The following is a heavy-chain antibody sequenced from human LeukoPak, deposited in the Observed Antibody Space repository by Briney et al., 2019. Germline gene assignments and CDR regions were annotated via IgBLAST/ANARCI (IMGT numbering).Heavy chain of an antibody. D-gene: IGHD1-26*01. Sequence: SVKLSCKASGGTFSSYAISWVRQAPGQGLEWMGGIIPIFGTANYAQKFQGRVTITADKSTSTAYMELSSLRSEDTAVYYCARVVGGIVGATTGAFDIWGQGTMVTVSS. J-gene: IGHJ3*02. CDR1: GGTFSSYA. CDR2: IIPIFGTA. CDR3: ARVVGGIVGATTGAFDI. V-gene: IGHV1-69*06.